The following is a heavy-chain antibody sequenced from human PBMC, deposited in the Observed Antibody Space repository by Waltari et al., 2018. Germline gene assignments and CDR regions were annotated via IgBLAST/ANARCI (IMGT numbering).Heavy chain of an antibody. D-gene: IGHD3-16*01. J-gene: IGHJ6*03. Sequence: QVQLVQSGAEVKKPGSSVTVSCKASGGTFSSSAISWVRPAPGQGLEWMGGIIPIFGTANYAQKFQGRVTITADESTSTAYMELSSLRSEDTAVYYCCWGRNYYYMDVWGKGTTVTISS. CDR1: GGTFSSSA. CDR3: CWGRNYYYMDV. CDR2: IIPIFGTA. V-gene: IGHV1-69*12.